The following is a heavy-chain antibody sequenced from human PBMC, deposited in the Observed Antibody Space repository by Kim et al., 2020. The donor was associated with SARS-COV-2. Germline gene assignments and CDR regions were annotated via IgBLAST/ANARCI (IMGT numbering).Heavy chain of an antibody. CDR2: T. J-gene: IGHJ4*02. Sequence: TSSADSVNGRFTDSRDNSRNTLYLQMNSLTAEDTALYYCAKGGSWCDYWGQGTLVTVSS. V-gene: IGHV3-23*05. CDR3: AKGGSWCDY. D-gene: IGHD6-13*01.